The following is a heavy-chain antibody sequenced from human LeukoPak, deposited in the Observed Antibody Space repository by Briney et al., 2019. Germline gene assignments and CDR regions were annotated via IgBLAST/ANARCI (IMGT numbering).Heavy chain of an antibody. CDR2: IIPILGIA. J-gene: IGHJ4*02. Sequence: SVKVSCKASGGTFSSYAISWVRQAPGQGLEWMGRIIPILGIANYAQKFQGRVTITANKSTSTAYMELSSLRSEDTAVYYCARYCSGGSCYREGDDYWGQGTLVTVSS. CDR1: GGTFSSYA. D-gene: IGHD2-15*01. V-gene: IGHV1-69*04. CDR3: ARYCSGGSCYREGDDY.